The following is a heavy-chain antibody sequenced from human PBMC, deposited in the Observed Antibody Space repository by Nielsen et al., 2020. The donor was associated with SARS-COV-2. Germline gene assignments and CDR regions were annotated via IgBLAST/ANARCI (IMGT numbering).Heavy chain of an antibody. V-gene: IGHV3-7*03. CDR1: GFTFDDYG. J-gene: IGHJ6*02. D-gene: IGHD6-19*01. Sequence: GGSLRLSCAASGFTFDDYGMSWVRQAPGKGLEWVANIKQDGSEKYYVDSVKGRFTISRDNAKNSLYLQMNSLRAEDTAVYYCARDSAGPYYYYYYGMDVWGQGTTVTVSS. CDR2: IKQDGSEK. CDR3: ARDSAGPYYYYYYGMDV.